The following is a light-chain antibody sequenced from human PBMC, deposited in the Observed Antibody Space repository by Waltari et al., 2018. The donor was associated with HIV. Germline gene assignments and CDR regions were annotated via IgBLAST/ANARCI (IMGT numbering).Light chain of an antibody. CDR3: QMWDEDTNAVL. CDR2: DNT. CDR1: KTGLKS. Sequence: SEVLTQPPPAPVAPGQTARGSCGRCKTGLKSLHWSQQKTGQAPERVVYDNTDRPSGIPVRCSGSNSVNTATLIISGDEAGDEADYYGQMWDEDTNAVLCGGGTKLTVL. J-gene: IGLJ3*02. V-gene: IGLV3-21*02.